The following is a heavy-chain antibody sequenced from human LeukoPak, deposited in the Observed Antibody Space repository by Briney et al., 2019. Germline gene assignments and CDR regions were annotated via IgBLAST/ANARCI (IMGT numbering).Heavy chain of an antibody. V-gene: IGHV3-66*01. CDR1: GFTVSANY. Sequence: GGSLRLSCAASGFTVSANYMSWVRQTPGKGLEWVSVIYSGGSTYYADSVKGRFTISRDNSKNTVYLQMNSLRAEDTAVYYCARGTGYMAMDCWGQGTLVTVSS. CDR3: ARGTGYMAMDC. D-gene: IGHD5-24*01. CDR2: IYSGGST. J-gene: IGHJ4*02.